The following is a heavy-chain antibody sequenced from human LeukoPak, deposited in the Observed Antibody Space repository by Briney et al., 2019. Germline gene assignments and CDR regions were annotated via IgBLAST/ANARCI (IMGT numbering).Heavy chain of an antibody. D-gene: IGHD6-19*01. V-gene: IGHV4-4*02. CDR2: IYHSGST. J-gene: IGHJ4*02. CDR1: GGSTSSSNW. CDR3: ARGPPGPIAVAGTGGDY. Sequence: SETLSLTCTVSGGSTSSSNWWSWVRQPPGRGLEWIGEIYHSGSTNYNPSLKSRVTISVDKSKNQFSLKLSSVTAADTAVYYCARGPPGPIAVAGTGGDYWGQGTLVTVSS.